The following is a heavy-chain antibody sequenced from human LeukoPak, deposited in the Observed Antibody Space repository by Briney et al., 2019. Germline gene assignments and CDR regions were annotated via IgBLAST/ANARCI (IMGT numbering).Heavy chain of an antibody. Sequence: HPGGSLRLSCAASGFTLSNYAMHWVRQAPGQGLEWVAVITKDGGDKHYADSVKGRFTISRDSSENTLYLQMSSLKAEDTAVYFCAREPLGYCTSSSCPRWFDPRGQGTLVTASS. D-gene: IGHD2-8*01. CDR3: AREPLGYCTSSSCPRWFDP. CDR1: GFTLSNYA. V-gene: IGHV3-30*04. CDR2: ITKDGGDK. J-gene: IGHJ5*02.